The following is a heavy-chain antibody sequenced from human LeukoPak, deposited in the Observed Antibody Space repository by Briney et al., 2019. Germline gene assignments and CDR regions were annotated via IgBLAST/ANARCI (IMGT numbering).Heavy chain of an antibody. Sequence: GGSLRLSCAASGFTFDDYGLSWVRQAPGKGLEWVSGINWNGGSTGYADSVKGRFTISRDNAKNSLYLQMNSLRAEDTALYYCARDWRYSGSYARGVGFDYWGQGTLVTVSS. V-gene: IGHV3-20*04. CDR3: ARDWRYSGSYARGVGFDY. D-gene: IGHD1-26*01. CDR2: INWNGGST. J-gene: IGHJ4*02. CDR1: GFTFDDYG.